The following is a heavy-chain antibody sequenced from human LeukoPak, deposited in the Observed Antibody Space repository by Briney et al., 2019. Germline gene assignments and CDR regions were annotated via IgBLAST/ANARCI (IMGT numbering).Heavy chain of an antibody. Sequence: GGSLRLSCAASGFTFTRFGMSWVRQAPGKGLEWVSAISGNGGTTFYADSVKGRFTISRDNSKNTLYLQMNSLRAEDTAVYYCAKDFITIFGVATLGAFDIWGQGTMVTVSS. J-gene: IGHJ3*02. V-gene: IGHV3-23*01. CDR2: ISGNGGTT. CDR3: AKDFITIFGVATLGAFDI. D-gene: IGHD3-3*01. CDR1: GFTFTRFG.